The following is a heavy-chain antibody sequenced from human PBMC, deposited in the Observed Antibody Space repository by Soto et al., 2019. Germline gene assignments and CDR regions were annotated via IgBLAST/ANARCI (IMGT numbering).Heavy chain of an antibody. CDR3: AAELYSGGRCCSFDI. D-gene: IGHD2-15*01. CDR2: IIIAGGGT. CDR1: GIIFSNSA. J-gene: IGHJ3*02. V-gene: IGHV1-58*01. Sequence: QMQVVQSGPEVKKPGTSVTVSCKTSGIIFSNSAVQGVRQARGQRLEWLGYIIIAGGGTKYSQNLQGKITITRDMSTNTAYMELGSLRSEDTAIYYCAAELYSGGRCCSFDIWGQGTMITVSS.